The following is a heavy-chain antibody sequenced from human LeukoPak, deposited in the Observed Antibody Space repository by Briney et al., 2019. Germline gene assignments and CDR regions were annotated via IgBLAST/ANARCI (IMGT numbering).Heavy chain of an antibody. CDR2: INHSGST. CDR3: ARQVDDYVWGSYRSTTFDY. V-gene: IGHV4-34*01. D-gene: IGHD3-16*02. J-gene: IGHJ4*02. Sequence: SETLSLTCAVYGGSFSGYYWSWIRQPPGKGLEWIGEINHSGSTNYNPSLKSRVTISVDTSKNQFSLKLSSVTAADTAVYYCARQVDDYVWGSYRSTTFDYWGQGTLVTVSS. CDR1: GGSFSGYY.